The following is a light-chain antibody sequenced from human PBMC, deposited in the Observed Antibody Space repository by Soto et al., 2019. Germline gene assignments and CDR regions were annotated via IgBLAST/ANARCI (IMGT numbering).Light chain of an antibody. CDR2: DVS. CDR3: QHYKMYSPWT. J-gene: IGKJ1*01. V-gene: IGKV1-5*01. Sequence: DIQMTQSPSTLSASVGHRVTITCRASQSISPWLAWYQQKPGKAPTLLIYDVSSRQSGVPSRFSGSGSGTEFTLTISSLQPDDFATYYCQHYKMYSPWTFGQGTKVDIK. CDR1: QSISPW.